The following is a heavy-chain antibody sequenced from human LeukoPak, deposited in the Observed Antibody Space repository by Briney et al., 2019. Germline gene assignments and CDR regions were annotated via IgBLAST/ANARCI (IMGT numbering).Heavy chain of an antibody. D-gene: IGHD2-8*02. Sequence: PSETLSLTCTVSGGSISSGGYYWSWIRQHPGKGLEWIGYIYYSGSTYYNPSLESRVTISVDTSKNQFSLKLSSVTAADTAVYYCAREAKGTGGNWFDPWGQGTLVTVSS. CDR2: IYYSGST. J-gene: IGHJ5*02. V-gene: IGHV4-31*03. CDR1: GGSISSGGYY. CDR3: AREAKGTGGNWFDP.